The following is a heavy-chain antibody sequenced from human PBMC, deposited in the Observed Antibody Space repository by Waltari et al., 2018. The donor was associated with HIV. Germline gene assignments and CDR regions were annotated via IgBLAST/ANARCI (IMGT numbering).Heavy chain of an antibody. Sequence: EVQLVESGGGLVQPGGSLRLSCAASGFTFSSYWMSWVRQAPGKGLEWVANIKQDGSEKYYVDSVKGRFTISRDNAKNSLYLQMNSLRAEDTAVYYCAREGWEAPRYYGMDVWGQGTTVTVSS. CDR2: IKQDGSEK. V-gene: IGHV3-7*01. D-gene: IGHD1-26*01. CDR1: GFTFSSYW. CDR3: AREGWEAPRYYGMDV. J-gene: IGHJ6*02.